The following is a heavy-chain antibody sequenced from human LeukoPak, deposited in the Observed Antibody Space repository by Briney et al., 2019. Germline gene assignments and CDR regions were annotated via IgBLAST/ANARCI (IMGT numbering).Heavy chain of an antibody. CDR3: ARGLSALLWFGESDY. Sequence: ASVKVSCKASGYTFTSYAMHWVRQAPGQRLEWMGWINAGNGNTKYSQKFQGRVTITRDTSASTAYMELSSLRSEDTAVYYCARGLSALLWFGESDYWGQGTLVTVPS. D-gene: IGHD3-10*01. CDR1: GYTFTSYA. J-gene: IGHJ4*02. V-gene: IGHV1-3*01. CDR2: INAGNGNT.